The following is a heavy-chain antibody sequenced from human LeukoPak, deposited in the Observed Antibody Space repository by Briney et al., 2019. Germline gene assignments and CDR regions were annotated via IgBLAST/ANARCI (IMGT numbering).Heavy chain of an antibody. CDR2: ISGRSSTI. V-gene: IGHV3-48*01. CDR3: ARDRLTSGSYFFDY. J-gene: IGHJ4*02. CDR1: AFTFSDYS. D-gene: IGHD1-26*01. Sequence: GGSLRLSCAASAFTFSDYSMNWVRQAPEKGLEWISYISGRSSTIYYADSVRGRFTISRDNAKNSMYLQMNSPRAEDTAVYYCARDRLTSGSYFFDYWGQGTLVTVSS.